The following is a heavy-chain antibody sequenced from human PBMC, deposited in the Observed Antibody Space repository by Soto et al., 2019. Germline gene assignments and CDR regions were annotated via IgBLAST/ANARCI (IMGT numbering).Heavy chain of an antibody. D-gene: IGHD1-7*01. J-gene: IGHJ5*02. Sequence: QVQLVQSGAEVKKPGASVEVSCKASGYTFAGYYMHWVRQAPGQGLEWMGWINTNSGDTQYAQKFQGRVTMTSDTSISTAYMELRSLRVDDTAVYYCARDHQELILYNWFDPWGQGTRVTVSS. CDR1: GYTFAGYY. CDR2: INTNSGDT. CDR3: ARDHQELILYNWFDP. V-gene: IGHV1-2*02.